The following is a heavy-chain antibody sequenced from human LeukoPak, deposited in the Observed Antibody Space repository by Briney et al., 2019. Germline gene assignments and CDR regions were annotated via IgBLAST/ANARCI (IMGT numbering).Heavy chain of an antibody. J-gene: IGHJ6*03. V-gene: IGHV5-51*01. Sequence: GESLKISCKGSGYSFTSYWIGWVRQMPGKGLEWMGIIYPGDSDTRYSPSFQGQVTISADKSISTAYLQWSSLKASDTAMYYCARRGLNYDILTGYYDYYYMDVWGKGTTVTVSS. D-gene: IGHD3-9*01. CDR3: ARRGLNYDILTGYYDYYYMDV. CDR2: IYPGDSDT. CDR1: GYSFTSYW.